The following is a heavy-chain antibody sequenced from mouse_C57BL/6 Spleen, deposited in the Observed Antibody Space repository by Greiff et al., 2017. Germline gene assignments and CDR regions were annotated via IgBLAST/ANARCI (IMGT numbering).Heavy chain of an antibody. CDR3: ARRDYGSSKDYFDY. Sequence: QVQLQQSGAELVRPGTSVKMSCKASGYTFTNYWIGWAKQRPGHGLEWIGDIYPGGGYTNYNEKFKGKATLTADKSSSTAYMQFSSLTSEDSAIYYGARRDYGSSKDYFDYWGQGTTLTVSS. V-gene: IGHV1-63*01. D-gene: IGHD1-1*01. CDR1: GYTFTNYW. CDR2: IYPGGGYT. J-gene: IGHJ2*01.